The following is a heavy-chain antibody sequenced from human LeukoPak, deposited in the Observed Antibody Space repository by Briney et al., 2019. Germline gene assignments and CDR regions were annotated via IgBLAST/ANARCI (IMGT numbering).Heavy chain of an antibody. CDR2: ISKDGTNE. V-gene: IGHV3-30-3*01. CDR3: AKGSSSSRPYYFDY. J-gene: IGHJ4*02. Sequence: PGGSLRLSCAASGFTFSDYSIHWVRQTPGKGLEWVAVISKDGTNEHYADSVKGRFTISRDKSKHTVYLQMNSLRAEDTAVYYCAKGSSSSRPYYFDYWGQGTLVTVSS. CDR1: GFTFSDYS. D-gene: IGHD6-13*01.